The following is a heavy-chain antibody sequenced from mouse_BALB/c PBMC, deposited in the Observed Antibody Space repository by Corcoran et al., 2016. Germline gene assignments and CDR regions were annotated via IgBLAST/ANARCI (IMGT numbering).Heavy chain of an antibody. Sequence: QIQLVQSGPELKKPGETVKISCKASGYTFTNYGMNWVKQAPGKGLKWMGWMTSYTGEPTYADDFKGRFAFSLETSASTAYLQINNLKNGYTATDFCAREPRAMDYCGQGTLVTVSS. CDR1: GYTFTNYG. CDR2: MTSYTGEP. V-gene: IGHV9-3-1*01. CDR3: AREPRAMDY. J-gene: IGHJ4*01.